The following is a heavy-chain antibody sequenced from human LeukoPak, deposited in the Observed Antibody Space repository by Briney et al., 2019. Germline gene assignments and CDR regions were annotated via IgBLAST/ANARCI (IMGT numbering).Heavy chain of an antibody. D-gene: IGHD1-26*01. V-gene: IGHV3-48*01. J-gene: IGHJ4*02. CDR3: AKDFNWSSDH. CDR2: ISTSSSTI. CDR1: GFTFSSYS. Sequence: GGSLRLSCSASGFTFSSYSMNWVRQAPGKGLEWVSYISTSSSTIYYADSVKGRFTISRDNAKNSLYLQMNSLRAEDTAVYYCAKDFNWSSDHWGQGTLVTVSS.